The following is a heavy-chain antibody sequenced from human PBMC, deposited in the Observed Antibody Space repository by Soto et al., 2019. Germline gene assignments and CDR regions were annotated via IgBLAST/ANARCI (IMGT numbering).Heavy chain of an antibody. J-gene: IGHJ5*02. CDR2: IYYSGST. CDR3: AREKDYGDYDNWFDP. CDR1: GGSISSYY. D-gene: IGHD4-17*01. Sequence: SETLSLTCTVSGGSISSYYWSWIRQPPGKGLEWIGYIYYSGSTNYNPSLKGRVTISVDTSKNQFSLKLSSVTAADTAVYYCAREKDYGDYDNWFDPWGQGTLVTVSS. V-gene: IGHV4-59*01.